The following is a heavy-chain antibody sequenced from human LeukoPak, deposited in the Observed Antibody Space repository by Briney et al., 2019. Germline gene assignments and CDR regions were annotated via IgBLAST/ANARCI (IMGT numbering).Heavy chain of an antibody. J-gene: IGHJ4*02. CDR3: ASGQRGDFWSGYSPYYFDY. Sequence: ASVKVSCKASGGTFSSYAISWVRQAPGQGLEWMRGIIPIFGTANYAQKFQGRVTITADESTSTAYMELSSLRSEDTAVYYCASGQRGDFWSGYSPYYFDYWGQGTLVTVSS. CDR1: GGTFSSYA. V-gene: IGHV1-69*13. CDR2: IIPIFGTA. D-gene: IGHD3-3*01.